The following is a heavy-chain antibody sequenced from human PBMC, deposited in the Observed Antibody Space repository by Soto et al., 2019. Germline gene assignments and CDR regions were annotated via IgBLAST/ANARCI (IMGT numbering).Heavy chain of an antibody. J-gene: IGHJ4*02. CDR1: GGSFSGYY. CDR3: ARHGGSVPGTRRYFDY. Sequence: PSETLSLTSAVFGGSFSGYYWSWIRQPPGKGLEWIGEINPSGSTNYNPSLQSRVTISVDTSKNQFSLNLGSVTAADTAVYYCARHGGSVPGTRRYFDYWGQGALLTVSS. D-gene: IGHD6-19*01. CDR2: INPSGST. V-gene: IGHV4-34*01.